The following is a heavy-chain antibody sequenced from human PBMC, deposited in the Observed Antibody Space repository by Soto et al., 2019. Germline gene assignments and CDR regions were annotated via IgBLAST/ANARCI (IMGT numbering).Heavy chain of an antibody. D-gene: IGHD6-13*01. CDR2: IKQEGSER. CDR3: ARPGIAAAGDDDAFDI. Sequence: GGSLRLSCAASGFTFSSFWMSWVRQAPGKGLEWVANIKQEGSERYYVDSVKGRFTISRDNSKNPLYLQMNRLRAEDTAVYYCARPGIAAAGDDDAFDIWGQGTMVTVSS. CDR1: GFTFSSFW. V-gene: IGHV3-7*01. J-gene: IGHJ3*02.